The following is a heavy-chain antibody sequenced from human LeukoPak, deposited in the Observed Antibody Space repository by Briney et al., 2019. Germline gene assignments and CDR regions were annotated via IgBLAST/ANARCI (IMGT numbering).Heavy chain of an antibody. V-gene: IGHV4-34*01. CDR1: GGSFSGYY. J-gene: IGHJ3*02. Sequence: SETLSLTCAVYGGSFSGYYWSWIRQPPGKGLEWIGEINHSGSTNYNPSLKSRVTISVDTSKNQFSLKLSSVTAADTAVYYCARPESLLWFGALAGAFDIWGQGTMVTVSS. D-gene: IGHD3-10*01. CDR3: ARPESLLWFGALAGAFDI. CDR2: INHSGST.